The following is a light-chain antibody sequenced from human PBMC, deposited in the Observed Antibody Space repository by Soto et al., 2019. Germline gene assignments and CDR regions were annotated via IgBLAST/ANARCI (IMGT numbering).Light chain of an antibody. V-gene: IGKV3-11*01. CDR1: QTVRSSY. CDR2: DAS. CDR3: QQRGDWPLYT. J-gene: IGKJ2*01. Sequence: IVVTQSPATLSLSPGQRATLSCRASQTVRSSYLAWYQQKPGQAPRLLIYDASDRATGIPARFSGSGSGTDFTLTTSSLEPEDFAVYYCQQRGDWPLYTFGQGTKVDIK.